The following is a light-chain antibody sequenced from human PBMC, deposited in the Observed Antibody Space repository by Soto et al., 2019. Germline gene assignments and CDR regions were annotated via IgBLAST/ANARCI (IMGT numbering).Light chain of an antibody. V-gene: IGKV3D-20*02. J-gene: IGKJ1*01. CDR3: QQRSSWPWT. Sequence: EIVLTQSPGTLSLSPGERATLSCRASQTLSNSFIAWYQQKPGQAPRLLIYDASNRATGIPVRFSGSGSGTDYTLTITNLEPEDFAIYYCQQRSSWPWTFGQGTKVDIK. CDR1: QTLSNSF. CDR2: DAS.